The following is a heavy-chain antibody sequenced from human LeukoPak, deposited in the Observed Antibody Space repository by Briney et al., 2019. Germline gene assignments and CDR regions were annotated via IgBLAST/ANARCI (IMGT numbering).Heavy chain of an antibody. CDR3: AKPPPDSSSWLFDY. D-gene: IGHD6-13*01. J-gene: IGHJ4*02. CDR1: GLTFSTYA. V-gene: IGHV3-23*01. CDR2: ISGNGGTT. Sequence: GGSLRLSCAASGLTFSTYAMSGVRQAPGKGLEWVSTISGNGGTTYYADSVKGRFTISRDNSKNTLYLQMNSLRVEDTAVYYCAKPPPDSSSWLFDYWGQGTLVTVSS.